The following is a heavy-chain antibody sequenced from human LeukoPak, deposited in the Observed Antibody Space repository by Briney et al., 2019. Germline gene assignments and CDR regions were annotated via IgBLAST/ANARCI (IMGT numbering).Heavy chain of an antibody. CDR3: ARDRSMSGWYTDL. J-gene: IGHJ2*01. V-gene: IGHV3-33*01. CDR1: GFTFSSYS. Sequence: GRSLRLSCAASGFTFSSYSMHWVRQAPGKGLEWVAVIWYDGSNKYYPDSVQGRFTISRDNSKNTLYLQVSSLRAEDTAVYYCARDRSMSGWYTDLWGRGTLVTVSS. CDR2: IWYDGSNK. D-gene: IGHD2/OR15-2a*01.